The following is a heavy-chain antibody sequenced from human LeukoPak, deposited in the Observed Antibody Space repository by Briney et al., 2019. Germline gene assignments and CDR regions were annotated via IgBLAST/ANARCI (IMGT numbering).Heavy chain of an antibody. V-gene: IGHV4-4*07. J-gene: IGHJ4*02. CDR1: GDSISSYY. CDR2: LYTNGST. CDR3: ARDSSTSQGDY. D-gene: IGHD2/OR15-2a*01. Sequence: SETLSLTCTVSGDSISSYYWSWIRQPAGKGLEWIGRLYTNGSTDYNPSLKSRVTMSVDTSRNQFSLKLSFMTAADTALYYCARDSSTSQGDYWGQGTLVTVSS.